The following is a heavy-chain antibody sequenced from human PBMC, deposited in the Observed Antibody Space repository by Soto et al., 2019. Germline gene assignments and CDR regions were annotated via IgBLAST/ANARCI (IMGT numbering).Heavy chain of an antibody. CDR2: ISGSGGST. J-gene: IGHJ5*02. V-gene: IGHV3-23*01. Sequence: LRLSCAASGFTFSSYAMSWVRQAPGKGLEWVSAISGSGGSTYYADSVKGRFTISRDNSKNTLYLQMNSLRAEGTAVYYCARLPFPWGWFDPWGQGTLVTVSS. CDR3: ARLPFPWGWFDP. CDR1: GFTFSSYA. D-gene: IGHD3-16*01.